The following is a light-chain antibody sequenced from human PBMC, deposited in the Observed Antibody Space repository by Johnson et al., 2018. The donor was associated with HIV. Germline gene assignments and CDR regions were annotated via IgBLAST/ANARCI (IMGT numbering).Light chain of an antibody. CDR3: GTWDSSLSAYV. CDR1: NSNIGNNY. J-gene: IGLJ1*01. CDR2: DNN. Sequence: QSALTQPPSVSAAPGQKVTISCSGSNSNIGNNYVSWYQQFPGTAPKLLIYDNNKRPSGIPDRFSGSKSGTSATLGISGLQTGDEADYYCGTWDSSLSAYVFGTGTKVTVL. V-gene: IGLV1-51*01.